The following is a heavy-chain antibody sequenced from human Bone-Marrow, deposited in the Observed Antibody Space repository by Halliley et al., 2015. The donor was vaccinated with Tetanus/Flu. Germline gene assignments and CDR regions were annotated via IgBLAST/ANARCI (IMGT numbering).Heavy chain of an antibody. D-gene: IGHD3-10*01. CDR2: IGDSGRTT. CDR1: GFTFTTYA. Sequence: QLVQSGGGLVQPGGSLRLSCAASGFTFTTYAMNWVRQAPGKGLEWVSYIGDSGRTTYYADSVKGRFTISRDNAKNSLYLQMNGLRAEDTAVYYCARLDGWGREYFQQWGQGTLVAVSS. V-gene: IGHV3-48*03. J-gene: IGHJ1*01. CDR3: ARLDGWGREYFQQ.